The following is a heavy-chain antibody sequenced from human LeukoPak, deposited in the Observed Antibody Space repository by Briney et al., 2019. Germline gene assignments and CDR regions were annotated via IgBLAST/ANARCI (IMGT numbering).Heavy chain of an antibody. V-gene: IGHV4-39*01. Sequence: PSETLSLXCTVSGGSISSSSYYWGWIRQPPGKGLEWIGSIYYSGITYYNPSLKSRVTISVDTSKNQFSLKLSSVTAADTAVYYCASILRVVAATVTYYYYYMDVWGKGTTVTVSS. CDR2: IYYSGIT. J-gene: IGHJ6*03. D-gene: IGHD2-15*01. CDR3: ASILRVVAATVTYYYYYMDV. CDR1: GGSISSSSYY.